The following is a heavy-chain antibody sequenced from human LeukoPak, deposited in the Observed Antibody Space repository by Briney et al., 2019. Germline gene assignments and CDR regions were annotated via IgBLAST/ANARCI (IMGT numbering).Heavy chain of an antibody. CDR2: IYYSGSA. J-gene: IGHJ4*02. Sequence: TSETLSLTCTVSGGSISSSSYYWGWIRQPPGKGLEWIGSIYYSGSAYYNPSLKSRVTISVDTSKNQFSLKLSSVTAADTAVYYCARLWHSSSWYDGFDYWGQGTLVTVSS. D-gene: IGHD6-13*01. CDR3: ARLWHSSSWYDGFDY. V-gene: IGHV4-39*07. CDR1: GGSISSSSYY.